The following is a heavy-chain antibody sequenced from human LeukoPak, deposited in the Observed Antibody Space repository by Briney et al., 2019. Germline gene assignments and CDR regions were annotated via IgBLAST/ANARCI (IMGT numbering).Heavy chain of an antibody. CDR3: ARGGRYYDSSGLYYFDY. CDR1: GGSISSYY. D-gene: IGHD3-22*01. CDR2: IYYSGST. Sequence: SSETLSLTCTVSGGSISSYYWSWIRQPPGKGLEWMGYIYYSGSTNYNPSLKSRVTISVDTSKNQFSLKLSSVTAADTAVYYCARGGRYYDSSGLYYFDYWGHGTLVTVSS. J-gene: IGHJ4*01. V-gene: IGHV4-59*01.